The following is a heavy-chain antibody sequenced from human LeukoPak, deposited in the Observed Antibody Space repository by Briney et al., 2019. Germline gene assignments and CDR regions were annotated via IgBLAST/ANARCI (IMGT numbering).Heavy chain of an antibody. CDR3: AKERTGRESPAASSFDY. CDR1: GFTFSSYA. CDR2: ISGSGGST. D-gene: IGHD6-25*01. V-gene: IGHV3-23*01. Sequence: GGSLRLSCAASGFTFSSYAMSWVRQAPGKGLEWVSAISGSGGSTYYADSVKGRFTISRDNSKNTLYLQMNSLRAEDTAVYYCAKERTGRESPAASSFDYWGQGTLVTVSS. J-gene: IGHJ4*02.